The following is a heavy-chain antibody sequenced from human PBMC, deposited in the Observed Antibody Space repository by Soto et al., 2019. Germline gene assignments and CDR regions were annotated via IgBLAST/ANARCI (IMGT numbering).Heavy chain of an antibody. CDR2: INHSGTT. D-gene: IGHD2-2*01. CDR3: ARGIMPPRMVFGY. CDR1: GGSFSGNY. J-gene: IGHJ4*02. Sequence: QVQLQQWGAGLLKPSETLSLTCAVYGGSFSGNYWIWIRKPPGKGLEWFGEINHSGTTHYNPSLKSRVTISVDPSKNLFSLSLSTVTAADTSVYDCARGIMPPRMVFGYGGQGTQVTFSS. V-gene: IGHV4-34*01.